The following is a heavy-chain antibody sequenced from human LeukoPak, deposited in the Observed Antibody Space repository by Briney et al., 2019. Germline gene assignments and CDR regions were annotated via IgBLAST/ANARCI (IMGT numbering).Heavy chain of an antibody. V-gene: IGHV3-23*01. CDR1: GFIFSSYA. CDR3: AKTPYSSSWQAYYFDY. Sequence: GGSLRLSCAASGFIFSSYAMSWVRQASVKGLEWVSSISGTGDSTYYADSVKGRFTISRDNSKNTLYLQMNSLRPEDTAVYYCAKTPYSSSWQAYYFDYRGQGTLVTVST. D-gene: IGHD6-13*01. CDR2: ISGTGDST. J-gene: IGHJ4*02.